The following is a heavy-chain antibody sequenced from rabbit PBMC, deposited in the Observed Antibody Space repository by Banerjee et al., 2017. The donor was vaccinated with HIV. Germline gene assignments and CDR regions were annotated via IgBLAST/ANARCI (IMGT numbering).Heavy chain of an antibody. J-gene: IGHJ5*01. V-gene: IGHV1S45*01. Sequence: QEQLEESGGDLVQPEGSLTLTCKASGFDFSSNAMCWVRQAPGKGLEWIGCVDTGSSDTWHASWVNGRFTISKISSTTVTLQMTSLTVADTATYFCARDGVDGHNYYPDWLDLWGQGTLVTVS. CDR1: GFDFSSNA. CDR2: VDTGSSDT. D-gene: IGHD1-1*01. CDR3: ARDGVDGHNYYPDWLDL.